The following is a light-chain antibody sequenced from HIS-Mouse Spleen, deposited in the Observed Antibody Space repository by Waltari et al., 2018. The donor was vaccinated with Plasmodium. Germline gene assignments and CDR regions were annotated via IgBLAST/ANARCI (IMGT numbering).Light chain of an antibody. J-gene: IGKJ4*01. CDR2: EVS. CDR3: MQGIHLPS. CDR1: QSLLHSDGKTY. V-gene: IGKV2-29*03. Sequence: DIVMTQTPLSLSVTPGQPASISCKSSQSLLHSDGKTYLYWYLQKPGQSPQLRSYEVSSRVCGGPDRFSGSGSGTDFTLKISRVEAEDVGVYYCMQGIHLPSFGGGTKVEIK.